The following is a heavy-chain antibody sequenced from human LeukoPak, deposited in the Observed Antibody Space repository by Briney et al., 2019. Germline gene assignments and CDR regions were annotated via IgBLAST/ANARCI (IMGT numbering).Heavy chain of an antibody. CDR1: AGSITSHDYY. D-gene: IGHD3-3*01. Sequence: SQTLSLTCTVSAGSITSHDYYWSWIRQAPGKGLEWIGYTHNSGSTFYNPSLKSRFTISVDTSKNQFSLKVRSMTAADTAVYYCAREGHDFWSGSRGWFDPWGQGTLVTVSS. CDR3: AREGHDFWSGSRGWFDP. J-gene: IGHJ5*02. CDR2: THNSGST. V-gene: IGHV4-30-4*01.